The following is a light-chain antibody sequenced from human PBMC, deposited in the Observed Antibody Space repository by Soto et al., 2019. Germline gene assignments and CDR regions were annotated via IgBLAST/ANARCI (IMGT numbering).Light chain of an antibody. J-gene: IGKJ1*01. CDR2: GAS. CDR1: QRFGNSH. V-gene: IGKV3D-20*01. Sequence: EALFPPPPATLNFFNGWSSNPYLRRLQRFGNSHVARYQQRRPLPPRLLIYGASNRATGIPDRFSGSGGATAFTPTISSLEPEDFVVYYCQQHGSSPPWPFGQGTKVDIK. CDR3: QQHGSSPPWP.